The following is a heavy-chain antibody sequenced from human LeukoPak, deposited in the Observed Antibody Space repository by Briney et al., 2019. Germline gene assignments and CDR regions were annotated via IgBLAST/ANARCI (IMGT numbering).Heavy chain of an antibody. CDR3: ARGRNYYYYGMDV. CDR2: INHSGST. V-gene: IGHV4-34*01. Sequence: SETLSLTCAVYGGSFSGYYWSWIRQPPGKGLEWIGEINHSGSTNYNPSLKSRVTISVDTSKNQFSLKLSSVTVADTAVYYSARGRNYYYYGMDVWGQGTTVTVSS. J-gene: IGHJ6*02. CDR1: GGSFSGYY.